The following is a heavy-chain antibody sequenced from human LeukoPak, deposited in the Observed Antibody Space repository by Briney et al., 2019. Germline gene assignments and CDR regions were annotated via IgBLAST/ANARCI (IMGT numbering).Heavy chain of an antibody. V-gene: IGHV3-23*01. Sequence: PGGSLRLSCAVSGFTYSSYAMSWVRQAPGKGVEWVSSISGSGGSTYYADSVKGRFTISRDNSKNTLYLQMNSLRAEDTAVYYCAKGGLGCSSTSCFDYWGQGTLVTVSS. CDR3: AKGGLGCSSTSCFDY. CDR2: ISGSGGST. J-gene: IGHJ4*02. D-gene: IGHD2-2*01. CDR1: GFTYSSYA.